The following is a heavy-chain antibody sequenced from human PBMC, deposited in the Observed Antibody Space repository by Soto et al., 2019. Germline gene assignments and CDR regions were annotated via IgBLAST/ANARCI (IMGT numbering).Heavy chain of an antibody. J-gene: IGHJ4*02. CDR2: ISYDGGNK. CDR3: ARERWGTYYYDSRAYYLSC. CDR1: GFTFSSYA. D-gene: IGHD3-22*01. Sequence: GVCPRLSCAASGFTFSSYAMHWVRHPPGHELESVAVISYDGGNKYYADSVKGRFTISRDNSKKTLYVQMHGLTGEDTAEYYRARERWGTYYYDSRAYYLSCWGRRTLVSV. V-gene: IGHV3-30-3*01.